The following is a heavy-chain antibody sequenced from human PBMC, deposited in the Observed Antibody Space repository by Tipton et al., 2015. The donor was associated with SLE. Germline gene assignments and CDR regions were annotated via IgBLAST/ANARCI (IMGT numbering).Heavy chain of an antibody. D-gene: IGHD3-16*01. Sequence: SLRLSCAASGFTFSTHWMHWVRQDSEKGLVWVSRINRDGSDIKYADSVKGRFTISRDNAKNTVYLQMNSLRVEDTAVYYCTTLTTLGDYSDSWGQGTLVTVSS. CDR1: GFTFSTHW. CDR2: INRDGSDI. V-gene: IGHV3-74*03. J-gene: IGHJ4*02. CDR3: TTLTTLGDYSDS.